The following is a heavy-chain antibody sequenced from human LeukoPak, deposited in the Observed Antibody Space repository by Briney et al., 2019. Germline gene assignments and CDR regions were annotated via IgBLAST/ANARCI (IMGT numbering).Heavy chain of an antibody. V-gene: IGHV3-30*02. D-gene: IGHD4-17*01. CDR3: AKIPYGDYVLDYYYYMDV. J-gene: IGHJ6*03. Sequence: GGSLRLSCAASGFTFSSYGMSWVRQAPEKGLEWVAFIRYDGSKKFYADSVKGRFTISRDNSKNTLYLQMYSLRAEDTAVYYCAKIPYGDYVLDYYYYMDVWGKGTTVTISS. CDR1: GFTFSSYG. CDR2: IRYDGSKK.